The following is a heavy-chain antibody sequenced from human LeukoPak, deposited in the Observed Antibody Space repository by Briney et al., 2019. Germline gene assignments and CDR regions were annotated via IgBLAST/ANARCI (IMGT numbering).Heavy chain of an antibody. CDR1: GFTFSHYS. D-gene: IGHD3-9*01. CDR2: ISSDGNNI. V-gene: IGHV3-30*04. Sequence: GGSLRLSCAASGFTFSHYSIHWVRQAPGKGLEWVGVISSDGNNIHHADSVKGRFTISRDNSRDTLYLHMRSLRPEDTAIYYCARDKDWDLDYWGLGTLVTVSS. J-gene: IGHJ4*02. CDR3: ARDKDWDLDY.